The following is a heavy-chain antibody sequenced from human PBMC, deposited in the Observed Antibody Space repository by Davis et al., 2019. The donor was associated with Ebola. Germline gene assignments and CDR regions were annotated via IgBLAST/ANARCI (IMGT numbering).Heavy chain of an antibody. Sequence: PGGSLRLSCAASGFTFSTYVLHWVRQAPGKGLEWVAVMSFDGSTKSYADSVKGRFTISRDNSKNTLYLQMDSLRAEDTAVYYCAKGGGQLWAWYFDYWDQGTLVTVSS. D-gene: IGHD5-18*01. CDR1: GFTFSTYV. CDR3: AKGGGQLWAWYFDY. V-gene: IGHV3-30*18. J-gene: IGHJ4*02. CDR2: MSFDGSTK.